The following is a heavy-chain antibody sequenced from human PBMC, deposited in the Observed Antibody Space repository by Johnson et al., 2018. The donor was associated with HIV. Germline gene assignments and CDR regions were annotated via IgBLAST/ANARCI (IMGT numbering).Heavy chain of an antibody. Sequence: VQLVESGGGLVQPGRSLRLSCAASGFTFDDYAMHWVRQAPGKGLEWVSGISWNSGSTYYADSVKGRFTISRDNSKNTLYLQMNSLRAEDTAVYYCTTFGRGTYACDIWGQGTMVTVSS. CDR3: TTFGRGTYACDI. CDR1: GFTFDDYA. CDR2: ISWNSGST. J-gene: IGHJ3*02. D-gene: IGHD1-14*01. V-gene: IGHV3-9*01.